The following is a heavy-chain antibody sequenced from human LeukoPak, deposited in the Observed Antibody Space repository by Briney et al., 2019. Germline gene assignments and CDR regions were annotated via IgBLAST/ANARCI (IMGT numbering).Heavy chain of an antibody. D-gene: IGHD6-6*01. CDR2: INPNSGGT. CDR1: GGTFSSYA. Sequence: GSSVKVSCKASGGTFSSYAISWVRQAPGQGLEWMGWINPNSGGTNYAQKFQGRVTMTRDTSISTAYMELSRLRSDDTAVYYCARQRLVSPADAFDIWGQGTMVTVSS. CDR3: ARQRLVSPADAFDI. V-gene: IGHV1-2*02. J-gene: IGHJ3*02.